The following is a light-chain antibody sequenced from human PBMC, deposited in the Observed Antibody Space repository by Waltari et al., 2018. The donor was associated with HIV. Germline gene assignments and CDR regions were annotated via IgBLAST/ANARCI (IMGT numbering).Light chain of an antibody. CDR3: AVWDDNLKRV. CDR2: SND. V-gene: IGLV1-44*01. CDR1: SSNLGHNA. J-gene: IGLJ3*02. Sequence: QSVLTQPPSASGTPGQRVTISCSGSSSNLGHNAVSWYQQLPGEAPKLLISSNDRRPSGVPERFSASKSGTSASLAISGLQSEDEAHYYCAVWDDNLKRVFGGGTKLTVL.